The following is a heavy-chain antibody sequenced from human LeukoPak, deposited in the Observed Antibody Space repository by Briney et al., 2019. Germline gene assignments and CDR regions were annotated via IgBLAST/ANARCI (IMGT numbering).Heavy chain of an antibody. V-gene: IGHV1-18*01. CDR3: ARDEWELTRTIDY. D-gene: IGHD1-26*01. Sequence: ASVKVSCKASGGTFSSYTISWVRQAPGQGLEWMGWISAYNGNTNYAQKLQGRVTMTTDTSTSTAYMELRSLRSDDTAVYYCARDEWELTRTIDYWGQGTLVTASS. J-gene: IGHJ4*02. CDR2: ISAYNGNT. CDR1: GGTFSSYT.